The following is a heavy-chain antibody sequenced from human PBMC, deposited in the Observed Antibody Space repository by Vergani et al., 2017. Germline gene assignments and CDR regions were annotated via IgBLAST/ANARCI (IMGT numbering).Heavy chain of an antibody. CDR2: INPNSGGT. CDR3: ARDPYCSGGSCNDY. Sequence: QVQLVQSGAEVKKPGASVKVSCKASGYTFTGSYMHWVRQAPGQGLEWMGWINPNSGGTNYAQKFQGRVTMTRDTSISTAYMELSRLRXDDTAVYYCARDPYCSGGSCNDYWGQGTLVTVSS. V-gene: IGHV1-2*02. CDR1: GYTFTGSY. D-gene: IGHD2-15*01. J-gene: IGHJ4*02.